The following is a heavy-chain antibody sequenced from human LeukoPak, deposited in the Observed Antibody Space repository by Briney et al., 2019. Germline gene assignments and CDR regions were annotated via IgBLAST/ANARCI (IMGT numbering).Heavy chain of an antibody. CDR3: ARDFPGYDAFGI. V-gene: IGHV6-1*01. D-gene: IGHD3-22*01. CDR1: GDSVSSNTAA. Sequence: TSQTLSLTCAISGDSVSSNTAAWNWIRQSPSRGLEWLGRTYYRSKWYNDYAVSVRGRTTINPDTSKNQFSLHLNSVTPEDTAVYYCARDFPGYDAFGIWGQGTMVTVSS. J-gene: IGHJ3*02. CDR2: TYYRSKWYN.